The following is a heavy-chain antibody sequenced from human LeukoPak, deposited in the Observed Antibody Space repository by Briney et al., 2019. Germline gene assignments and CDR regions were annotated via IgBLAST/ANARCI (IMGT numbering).Heavy chain of an antibody. Sequence: GSLRLSCASSGFTCRSLGLSWVRQAPGKGLEWVANIKQDGSEKYYVDSVKGRVTISRDNAKNSLYLQMNSLRAEDTAVYYCARETGYFDYWGKGTLVTVSS. J-gene: IGHJ4*02. CDR2: IKQDGSEK. V-gene: IGHV3-7*04. D-gene: IGHD3-9*01. CDR3: ARETGYFDY. CDR1: GFTCRSLG.